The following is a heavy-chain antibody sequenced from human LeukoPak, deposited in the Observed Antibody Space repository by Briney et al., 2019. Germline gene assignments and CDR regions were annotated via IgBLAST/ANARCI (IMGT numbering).Heavy chain of an antibody. CDR3: ARGSYGDDYFDY. CDR1: GGSISSYY. Sequence: SETLSLTCTVSGGSISSYYWSWIRQPPGKGLEWIGYIYYSGSTNYNPSLKSRVTISVDTSKNRFSLKLSSVTAADTAVYYCARGSYGDDYFDYWGQGTLVTVSS. CDR2: IYYSGST. D-gene: IGHD4-17*01. J-gene: IGHJ4*02. V-gene: IGHV4-59*01.